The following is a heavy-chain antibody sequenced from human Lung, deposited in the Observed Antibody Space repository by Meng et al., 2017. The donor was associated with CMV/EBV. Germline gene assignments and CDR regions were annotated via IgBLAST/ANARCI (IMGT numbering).Heavy chain of an antibody. CDR3: ARNLSFVPAAISYYYGMDV. Sequence: GGSLRLXCAASGFTFSSYSMNWVRQAPGKGLEWVSSISSSSSCIYYSDSVEGRFTITRENAKNSLYLQMNSLRAEDTAVYYCARNLSFVPAAISYYYGMDVXGQGXTVTVSS. CDR1: GFTFSSYS. V-gene: IGHV3-21*01. J-gene: IGHJ6*02. CDR2: ISSSSSCI. D-gene: IGHD2-2*02.